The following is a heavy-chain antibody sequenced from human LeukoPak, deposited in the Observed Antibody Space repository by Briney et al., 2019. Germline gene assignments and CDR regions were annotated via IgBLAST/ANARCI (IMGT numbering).Heavy chain of an antibody. CDR3: ARHRRYTTGSEEYDY. Sequence: PSETLSLTCTVPGDSISSSSYYWAWIRQPPGKGLEWIGSIYYSGTPYYNPSLKSRVTISVDTSKNQFSLKVSSVTAADTAVYYCARHRRYTTGSEEYDYWGQGNMVTVSS. CDR2: IYYSGTP. D-gene: IGHD2-8*02. CDR1: GDSISSSSYY. J-gene: IGHJ4*02. V-gene: IGHV4-39*01.